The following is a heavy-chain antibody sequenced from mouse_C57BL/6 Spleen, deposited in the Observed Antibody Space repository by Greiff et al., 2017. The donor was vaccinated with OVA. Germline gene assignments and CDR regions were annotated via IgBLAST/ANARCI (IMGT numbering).Heavy chain of an antibody. CDR1: GYAFSSSW. CDR2: IYPGDGDT. J-gene: IGHJ2*01. CDR3: ARPLHYYGSSLPCDY. D-gene: IGHD1-1*01. V-gene: IGHV1-82*01. Sequence: QVQLKQSGPELVKPGASVKISCKASGYAFSSSWMNWVKQRPGKGLEWIGRIYPGDGDTNYNGKFKGKATLTADKSSSTAYMQLSSLASGDSAVYFCARPLHYYGSSLPCDYWGQGTTLTVSS.